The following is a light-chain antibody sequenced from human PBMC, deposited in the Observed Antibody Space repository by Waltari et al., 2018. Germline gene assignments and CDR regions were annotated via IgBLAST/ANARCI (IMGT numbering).Light chain of an antibody. V-gene: IGLV3-10*01. Sequence: SYELTQSPSVSVSPGQTARITCSGDALPTKFVYWYHQKSGKAPVLVIHEDTKRPSGIPERFSASASGTMATLTISGAQVEDEGDYYCYSTDSAGDYNVFGSGTKVTVL. J-gene: IGLJ6*01. CDR1: ALPTKF. CDR3: YSTDSAGDYNV. CDR2: EDT.